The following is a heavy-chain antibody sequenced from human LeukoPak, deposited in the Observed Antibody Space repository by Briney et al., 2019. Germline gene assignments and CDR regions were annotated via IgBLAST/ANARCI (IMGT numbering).Heavy chain of an antibody. D-gene: IGHD5-12*01. CDR3: ARDRGYNGPAEDY. CDR2: ISSSSSYI. V-gene: IGHV3-21*01. Sequence: GGSLRLSCAASGFTFSSCSMNWVRQAPGKGLEWVSSISSSSSYIYYADSVKGRFTISRDNAKNSLYLQMNSLRAEDTAVYYCARDRGYNGPAEDYWGQGTLVTVSS. CDR1: GFTFSSCS. J-gene: IGHJ4*02.